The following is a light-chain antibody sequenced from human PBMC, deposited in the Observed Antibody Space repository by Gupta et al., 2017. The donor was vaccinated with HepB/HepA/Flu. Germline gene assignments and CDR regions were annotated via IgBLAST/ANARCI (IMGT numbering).Light chain of an antibody. V-gene: IGLV2-14*03. J-gene: IGLJ2*01. CDR2: AVS. Sequence: QSALTQPASVSGSPGQSITISCTGTSSDIGGYNFVSWYQQHPGKAPKLMIYAVSNRPSGVSNRFSGSKSGNTASLTISGLQAEDEADYSCFSYASSGTLVFGGGTKVTVL. CDR1: SSDIGGYNF. CDR3: FSYASSGTLV.